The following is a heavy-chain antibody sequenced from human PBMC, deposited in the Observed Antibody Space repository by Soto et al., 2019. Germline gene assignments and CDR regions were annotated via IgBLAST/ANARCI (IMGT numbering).Heavy chain of an antibody. J-gene: IGHJ4*02. Sequence: PGGSLRLSCTTSGITFGDYAMTWFRQTPGKGLEWVGFIRSKLYGETTDYAASVKGRFTISRDDSKSVAYLQMNSLRAEDTAFYFCTSGYCSSATCSNFDFWGQGTLVTVSS. D-gene: IGHD2-2*01. CDR2: IRSKLYGETT. CDR3: TSGYCSSATCSNFDF. CDR1: GITFGDYA. V-gene: IGHV3-49*03.